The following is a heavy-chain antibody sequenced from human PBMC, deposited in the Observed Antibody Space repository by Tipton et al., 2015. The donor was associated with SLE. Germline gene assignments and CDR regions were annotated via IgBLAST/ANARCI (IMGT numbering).Heavy chain of an antibody. J-gene: IGHJ3*02. V-gene: IGHV4-4*08. CDR2: IYTSGST. CDR3: ARVRQQLTHDAFDI. CDR1: GGSISSYY. D-gene: IGHD6-13*01. Sequence: TLSLTCTVSGGSISSYYWSWIRQPPGKGLEWIGYIYTSGSTNYNPSLKSRVTISVDTSKNQFSLKLSSVTAEDTAVYYCARVRQQLTHDAFDIWGQGTMVTVSS.